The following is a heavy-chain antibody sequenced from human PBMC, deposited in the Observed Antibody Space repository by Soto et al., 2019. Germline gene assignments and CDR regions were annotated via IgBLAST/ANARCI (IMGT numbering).Heavy chain of an antibody. V-gene: IGHV4-59*01. J-gene: IGHJ4*02. CDR2: IYYSGST. CDR1: GGSIINYY. D-gene: IGHD5-12*01. CDR3: AREEATDYYFDY. Sequence: PSETLSLTCSVSGGSIINYYWSSIRQPPGKGLEWIGYIYYSGSTNYNPSLKSRVTISVDTSKNQFSLKLSSVTAADTAVYYCAREEATDYYFDYWGQGTLVTVSS.